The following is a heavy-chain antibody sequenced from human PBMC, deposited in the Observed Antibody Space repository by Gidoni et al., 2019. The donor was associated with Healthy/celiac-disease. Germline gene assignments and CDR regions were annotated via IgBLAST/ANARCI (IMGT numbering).Heavy chain of an antibody. V-gene: IGHV3-30*04. CDR3: ARAHTAMGSFDY. CDR1: GFTFSSYA. CDR2: ISDDGSNK. J-gene: IGHJ4*02. Sequence: QVQLVESGGGVVQPGRSLRLSCAASGFTFSSYAMHWVRQAPGKGREWVAVISDDGSNKYYADSVKGRVTISRDNSKNTLYLQMNSLRAEDTAVYYCARAHTAMGSFDYWGQGTLVTVSS. D-gene: IGHD5-18*01.